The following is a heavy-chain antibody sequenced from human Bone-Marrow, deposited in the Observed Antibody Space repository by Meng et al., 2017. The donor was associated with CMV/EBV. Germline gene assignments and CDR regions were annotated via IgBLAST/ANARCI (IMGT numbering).Heavy chain of an antibody. D-gene: IGHD7-27*01. CDR2: INPSGGST. CDR3: VRKKLTGDDDFDL. V-gene: IGHV1-46*01. Sequence: ASVKVSFKASGYTFTSYYMHWVRQAPGQGLEWMGIINPSGGSTSYAQKFQGRVTITRDPSTSTVYMELSSLRSEDTAVYYCVRKKLTGDDDFDLWGRGTLVTVSS. CDR1: GYTFTSYY. J-gene: IGHJ2*01.